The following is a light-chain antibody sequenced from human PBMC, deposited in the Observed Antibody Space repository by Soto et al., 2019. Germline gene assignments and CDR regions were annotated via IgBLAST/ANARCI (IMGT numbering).Light chain of an antibody. CDR3: QQYDNSPLT. Sequence: EIVLTQSPGTLSLSPGERATLSCRASQSVSSSYLAWYQHKPGQAPRLLIYGASSRATGIPDRFSGSGSGTDFTLTISRLEPEDFAVYYCQQYDNSPLTFGGGTEVEIK. CDR1: QSVSSSY. J-gene: IGKJ4*01. V-gene: IGKV3-20*01. CDR2: GAS.